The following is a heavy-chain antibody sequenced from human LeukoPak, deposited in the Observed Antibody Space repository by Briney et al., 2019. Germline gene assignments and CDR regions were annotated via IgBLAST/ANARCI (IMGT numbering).Heavy chain of an antibody. J-gene: IGHJ4*02. CDR1: GFTSSSYA. Sequence: PGGSLRLSCAASGFTSSSYAMSWVRQAPGKGLEWVSAISGSGGSTYYADSVKGRFTISRDNSKNTLYLQMNSLRAEDTAVYYCARDKLTYDSSGYYQYWGQGTLVTVSS. CDR2: ISGSGGST. V-gene: IGHV3-23*01. D-gene: IGHD3-22*01. CDR3: ARDKLTYDSSGYYQY.